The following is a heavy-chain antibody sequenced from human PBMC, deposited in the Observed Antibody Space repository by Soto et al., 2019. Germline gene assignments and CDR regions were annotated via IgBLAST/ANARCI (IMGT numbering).Heavy chain of an antibody. CDR3: ASPMAFDFWSGYNYYYGMDV. V-gene: IGHV4-4*02. CDR1: GGSISSSNW. D-gene: IGHD3-3*01. CDR2: IYHSGST. Sequence: SETLSLTCAVSGGSISSSNWWRWVRQPPGKGLEWIGEIYHSGSTNYNPSLKSRVTISVDKSKNQFALKLSSVTAADTAVYYCASPMAFDFWSGYNYYYGMDVWGQGTTVTVSS. J-gene: IGHJ6*02.